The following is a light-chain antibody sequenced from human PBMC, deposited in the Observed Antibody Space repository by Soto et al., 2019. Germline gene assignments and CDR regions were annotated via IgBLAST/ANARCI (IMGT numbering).Light chain of an antibody. Sequence: SYELTQPPSVSVSPGQTASITCSGAKLGDKYACWYQQKPGQSPVLVIYQDNKRPSGIPERFSGSNSGNTATLTISGTQAMDEADYYCQAWDSSTASVVFGGGTKLTVL. V-gene: IGLV3-1*01. CDR1: KLGDKY. CDR3: QAWDSSTASVV. CDR2: QDN. J-gene: IGLJ2*01.